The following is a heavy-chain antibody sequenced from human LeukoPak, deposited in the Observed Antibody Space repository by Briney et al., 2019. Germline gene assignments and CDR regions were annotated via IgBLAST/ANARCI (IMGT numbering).Heavy chain of an antibody. CDR1: GDSTSTYY. CDR3: ARTPSNWNYGAFDI. D-gene: IGHD1-7*01. J-gene: IGHJ3*02. CDR2: IYTSGST. V-gene: IGHV4-4*07. Sequence: NPSETLSLTCTVTGDSTSTYYWSWIRQPAGKGLEWIGRIYTSGSTNYNPSLKSRVTISVDTSKNQFSLKLSSVTAADTAVYYCARTPSNWNYGAFDIWGQGTMVTVSS.